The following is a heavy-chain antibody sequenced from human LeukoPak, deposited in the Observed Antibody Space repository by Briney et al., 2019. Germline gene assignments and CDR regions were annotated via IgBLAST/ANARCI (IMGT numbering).Heavy chain of an antibody. CDR3: AREGISSSWYSDAFDI. CDR1: RFTFSSYA. CDR2: ISYDGSNK. D-gene: IGHD6-13*01. Sequence: QPGRSLRLSCAASRFTFSSYAMHWVRQAPGKGLEWVAVISYDGSNKYYADSVKGRFTISRDNSKNTLYLQMNSLRAEDTAVYYCAREGISSSWYSDAFDIWGQGTMVTVSS. J-gene: IGHJ3*02. V-gene: IGHV3-30*04.